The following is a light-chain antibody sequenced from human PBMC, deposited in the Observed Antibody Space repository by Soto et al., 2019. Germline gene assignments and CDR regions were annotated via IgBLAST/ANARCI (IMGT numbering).Light chain of an antibody. CDR3: QQYGSSLLT. J-gene: IGKJ3*01. CDR2: GAS. Sequence: EIVLTQSPGTRSLSPGERASLSCKASQSVSSSYLAWYQQKPGQAPRLLIYGASSRATGIPDRFSGSRSGTDFTLTLSRLEPEDFAVYYCQQYGSSLLTFGPGTKVDIK. CDR1: QSVSSSY. V-gene: IGKV3-20*01.